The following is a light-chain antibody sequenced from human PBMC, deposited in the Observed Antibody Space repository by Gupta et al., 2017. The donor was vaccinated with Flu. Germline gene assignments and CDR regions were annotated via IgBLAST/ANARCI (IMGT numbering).Light chain of an antibody. CDR1: NSNIGNNY. Sequence: QSVLTQPPSVSAAPGQRVTISCSGGNSNIGNNYVSWYQQFPGTPPKLLIYENNQRPSEIPARFSGSKSGTSATLGITELQTEDEADYYCVAWDTSLSAGVFGGGTKLTVL. J-gene: IGLJ3*02. V-gene: IGLV1-51*02. CDR2: ENN. CDR3: VAWDTSLSAGV.